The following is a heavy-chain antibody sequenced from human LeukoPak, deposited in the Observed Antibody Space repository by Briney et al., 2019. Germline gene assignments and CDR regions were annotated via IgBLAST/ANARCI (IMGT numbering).Heavy chain of an antibody. D-gene: IGHD6-6*01. CDR2: IIPIFGTA. J-gene: IGHJ5*02. Sequence: GSSVKVSCKASGGTFISYAISWVRQAPGQGLEWMGGIIPIFGTANYAQKFQGRVTITADESTSTAYMELSSLRSEDTAVYCCARDQVYSSSSGGGNWFDPWGQGTLVTVSS. CDR3: ARDQVYSSSSGGGNWFDP. CDR1: GGTFISYA. V-gene: IGHV1-69*01.